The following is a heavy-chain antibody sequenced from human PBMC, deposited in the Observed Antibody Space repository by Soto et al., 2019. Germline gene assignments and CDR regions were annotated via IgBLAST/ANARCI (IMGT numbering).Heavy chain of an antibody. CDR2: IIPIFGTA. CDR3: ARGETIAAAGSRYWYFDL. D-gene: IGHD6-13*01. V-gene: IGHV1-69*12. CDR1: GGTFSSYA. J-gene: IGHJ2*01. Sequence: QVQLAQSGAEVKKPGSSVKVSCKASGGTFSSYAISWVRQAPGQGLEWMGGIIPIFGTANYAQKFQGRVTFTADESTSQAYMELSSLRSEDTAVYYCARGETIAAAGSRYWYFDLWGGGTLVTVSS.